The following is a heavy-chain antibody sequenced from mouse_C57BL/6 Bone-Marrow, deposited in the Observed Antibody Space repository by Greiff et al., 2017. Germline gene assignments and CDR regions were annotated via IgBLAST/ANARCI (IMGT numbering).Heavy chain of an antibody. J-gene: IGHJ3*01. V-gene: IGHV14-4*01. D-gene: IGHD1-2*01. CDR1: GFNIKDDY. CDR2: IDPENGDT. CDR3: TLVRPFAY. Sequence: DVKLVESGAELVRPGASVKLSCTASGFNIKDDYMHWVKQRPEQGLEWIGWIDPENGDTEYASKFQGKATITADTSSNTAYLQLSSLTSEDTAVYYCTLVRPFAYWGQGTLVTVSA.